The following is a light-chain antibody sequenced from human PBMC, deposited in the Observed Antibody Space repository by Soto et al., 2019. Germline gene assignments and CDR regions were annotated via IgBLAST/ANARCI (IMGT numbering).Light chain of an antibody. CDR3: LLFYSGPLV. CDR2: DTS. V-gene: IGLV7-46*01. Sequence: QAVVTQEPSLTVSPGGTVTLTCGSSTGAVTSDHYPYWFQQKPDQAPRTLIYDTSNRHSWTPARFSGSLLGVKAALTLSGAQPEDEADYYCLLFYSGPLVFGGGTKVTVL. J-gene: IGLJ2*01. CDR1: TGAVTSDHY.